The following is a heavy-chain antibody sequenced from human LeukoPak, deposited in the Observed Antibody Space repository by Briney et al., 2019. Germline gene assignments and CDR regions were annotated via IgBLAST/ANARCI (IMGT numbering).Heavy chain of an antibody. J-gene: IGHJ3*02. CDR1: GCTFTSYG. CDR3: ARAPIVGAIGESAFDI. Sequence: ASVKVSCKASGCTFTSYGISWVRQAPGQGLEWMGWISAYNGNTNYAQKLQGRVTMTTDTSTSTAYMELRSLRSDDTAVYYCARAPIVGAIGESAFDIWGQGTMVTVSS. CDR2: ISAYNGNT. V-gene: IGHV1-18*01. D-gene: IGHD1-26*01.